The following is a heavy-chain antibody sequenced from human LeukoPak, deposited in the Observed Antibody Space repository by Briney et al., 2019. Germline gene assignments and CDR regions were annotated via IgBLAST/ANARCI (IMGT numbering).Heavy chain of an antibody. CDR1: GFTFSSYS. Sequence: GGSLRLSCAASGFTFSSYSMNWVRQAPGKGLEWVSSISSSSSYIYYADSVKGRFIISRDNAKNSLYLQMNSLRAEDTAVYYCARFASQRFANPFDYWGQGTPVTVSS. J-gene: IGHJ4*02. CDR3: ARFASQRFANPFDY. CDR2: ISSSSSYI. D-gene: IGHD3-16*01. V-gene: IGHV3-21*01.